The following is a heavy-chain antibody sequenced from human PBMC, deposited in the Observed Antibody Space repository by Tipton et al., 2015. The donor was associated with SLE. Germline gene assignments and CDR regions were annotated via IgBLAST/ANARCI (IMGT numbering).Heavy chain of an antibody. CDR2: IYSGDGT. CDR3: ARLWEPENAFDI. CDR1: GFTVRSNY. V-gene: IGHV3-53*01. J-gene: IGHJ3*02. D-gene: IGHD1-26*01. Sequence: SLRLSCAASGFTVRSNYMSWVRQAPGKGLEWVSDIYSGDGTNYADSVKGRFTISRDNSKNSLYLQMNSLRAEDTAVYYCARLWEPENAFDIWGQGTMVTVSS.